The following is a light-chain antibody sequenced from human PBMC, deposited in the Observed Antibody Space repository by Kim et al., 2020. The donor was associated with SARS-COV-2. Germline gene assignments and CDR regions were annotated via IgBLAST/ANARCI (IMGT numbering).Light chain of an antibody. CDR2: DAS. V-gene: IGKV3-15*01. CDR1: QNIGNN. CDR3: QKYNSWPPA. J-gene: IGKJ1*01. Sequence: VSPGERVTLSCRASQNIGNNLAWYQQKPGRAPSLLMYDASARATGIPARFSGSGSGTEFTLTIDSLQSEDFAVYFCQKYNSWPPAFGQGTKVDIK.